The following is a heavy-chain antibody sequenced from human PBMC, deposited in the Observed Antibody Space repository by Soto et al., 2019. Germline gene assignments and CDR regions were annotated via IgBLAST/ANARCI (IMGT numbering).Heavy chain of an antibody. Sequence: ASVKVSCKASGYTFTSYGISWVRQAPGQRLEWLGWISAYNGNTNYARKLQGRVTMTTDTSTSTAYMELRSLRSDDTAVYYCARDQTSLIVVVPAASVGMDVWGKGTTVTVSS. CDR2: ISAYNGNT. J-gene: IGHJ6*04. CDR3: ARDQTSLIVVVPAASVGMDV. V-gene: IGHV1-18*01. CDR1: GYTFTSYG. D-gene: IGHD2-2*01.